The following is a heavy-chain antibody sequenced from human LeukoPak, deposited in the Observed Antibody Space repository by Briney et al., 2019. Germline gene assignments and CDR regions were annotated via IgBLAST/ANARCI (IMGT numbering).Heavy chain of an antibody. J-gene: IGHJ6*02. CDR3: ARAVWTNPDYYYYGMDV. Sequence: SETLSLTCTVSGGSMRSGDYYWSWIRQPPGRGLEWIGYIYYSGSTSYNPSLKSRVTISVDTSKNQFSLKLSSVTAADTAVYYCARAVWTNPDYYYYGMDVWGQGTTVTVSS. CDR1: GGSMRSGDYY. D-gene: IGHD3/OR15-3a*01. CDR2: IYYSGST. V-gene: IGHV4-30-4*08.